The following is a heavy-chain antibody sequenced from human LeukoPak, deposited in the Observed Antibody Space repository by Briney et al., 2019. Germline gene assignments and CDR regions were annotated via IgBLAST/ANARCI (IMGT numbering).Heavy chain of an antibody. J-gene: IGHJ4*02. CDR2: ISGSDTST. V-gene: IGHV3-23*01. Sequence: GGSLRLSCAASGFTFSSYALGWVRQAPGKWLEWVSAISGSDTSTYYADSVKGRFTISRDNSKNTLYLQMNSLRAEDTAVYHCAKTATSNYYGSGSNKYFDYWGQGTLVTVSS. CDR1: GFTFSSYA. D-gene: IGHD3-10*01. CDR3: AKTATSNYYGSGSNKYFDY.